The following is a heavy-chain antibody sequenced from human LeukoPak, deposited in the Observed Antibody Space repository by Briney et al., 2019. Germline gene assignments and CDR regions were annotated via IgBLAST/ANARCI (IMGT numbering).Heavy chain of an antibody. D-gene: IGHD5-18*01. CDR3: TRAPPSNGYSYHFDI. CDR2: IYIDGTGT. V-gene: IGHV3-74*01. CDR1: GFTFSSYA. J-gene: IGHJ3*02. Sequence: GGSLRLSCAASGFTFSSYAMSWVRQAPGKGLVWVSRIYIDGTGTVYAGSVKGRFTISRDNAKNTLYLQMNSLRVDDTAVYYCTRAPPSNGYSYHFDIWGQGTTVTVSS.